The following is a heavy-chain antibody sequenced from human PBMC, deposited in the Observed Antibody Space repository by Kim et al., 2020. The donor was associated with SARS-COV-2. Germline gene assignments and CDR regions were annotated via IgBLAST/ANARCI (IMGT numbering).Heavy chain of an antibody. D-gene: IGHD2-21*01. V-gene: IGHV3-30*01. Sequence: RFTISRDNAKNTLYLEMNRLRAEDTAVYYCAREERKLVVVIAIPADAFDIWGQGTMVTVSS. J-gene: IGHJ3*02. CDR3: AREERKLVVVIAIPADAFDI.